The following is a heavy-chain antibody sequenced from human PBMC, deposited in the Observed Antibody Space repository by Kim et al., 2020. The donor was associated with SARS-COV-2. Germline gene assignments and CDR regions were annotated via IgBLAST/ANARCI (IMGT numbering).Heavy chain of an antibody. Sequence: SETLSLTCAVYGGSFSGYYWSWIRQPPGKGLEWIGEINHSGSTNYNPSLKSRVTISVDTSKNQFSLKLSSVTAADTAVYYCARRPGRIRTPGAFDIWGQGTMVTVSS. CDR1: GGSFSGYY. D-gene: IGHD2-8*02. J-gene: IGHJ3*02. CDR3: ARRPGRIRTPGAFDI. V-gene: IGHV4-34*01. CDR2: INHSGST.